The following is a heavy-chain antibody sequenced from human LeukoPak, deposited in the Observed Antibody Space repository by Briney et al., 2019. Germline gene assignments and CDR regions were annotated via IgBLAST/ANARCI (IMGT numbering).Heavy chain of an antibody. CDR3: ARDYGDYDYYYMDV. CDR1: GFTFSSYE. V-gene: IGHV3-7*01. J-gene: IGHJ6*03. CDR2: IKQDGSEK. D-gene: IGHD4-17*01. Sequence: PGGSLRLSCAASGFTFSSYEMNWVRQAPGKGLEWVANIKQDGSEKYYVDSVKGRFTISRDNAKNSLYLQMNSLRAEDTAVYYCARDYGDYDYYYMDVWGKGTTVTASS.